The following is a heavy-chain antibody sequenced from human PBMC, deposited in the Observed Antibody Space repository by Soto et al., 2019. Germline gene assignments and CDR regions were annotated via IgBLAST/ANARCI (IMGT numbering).Heavy chain of an antibody. V-gene: IGHV1-46*04. CDR1: GFTFTNYF. CDR2: ISPYDGST. Sequence: QVQLVQSGAEVKEPGASLKVSCKASGFTFTNYFFHWVRQAPREGLEWMGTISPYDGSTSYLNNLQGKITLTSDTSTSTVYMELSSLRSEDTAVYYCARGDGRGSSGFYYYYGMDVWGHGTPVTVSS. CDR3: ARGDGRGSSGFYYYYGMDV. J-gene: IGHJ6*02. D-gene: IGHD3-22*01.